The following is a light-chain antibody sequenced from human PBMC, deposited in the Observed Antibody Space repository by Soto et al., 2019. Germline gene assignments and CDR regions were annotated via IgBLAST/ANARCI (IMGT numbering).Light chain of an antibody. J-gene: IGLJ1*01. Sequence: QSALAQPPSVAGSPGPSVTISCTGTSSDVGSYNRVSWYQHPPGTAPQLMMSEVSNRPAGVPDRFSGSKSGNTASLTISRRQAEDEDDYYCSSYARRSTYVFGTGTKLTAL. CDR3: SSYARRSTYV. CDR1: SSDVGSYNR. CDR2: EVS. V-gene: IGLV2-18*02.